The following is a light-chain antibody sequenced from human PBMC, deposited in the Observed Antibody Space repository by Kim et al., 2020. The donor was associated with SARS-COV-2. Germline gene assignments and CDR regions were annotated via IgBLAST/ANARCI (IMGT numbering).Light chain of an antibody. CDR1: SGHSSYI. Sequence: QPVLTQSSSAPASLGSSVKLTCTLSSGHSSYIIAWHQQQPGKAPRYLMKLEGSGSYNKGSGVPDRFSGSSSGADRYLTISNLQSEDEADYYCETWDSKGVFGGGTKVTVL. J-gene: IGLJ3*02. CDR3: ETWDSKGV. CDR2: LEGSGSY. V-gene: IGLV4-60*03.